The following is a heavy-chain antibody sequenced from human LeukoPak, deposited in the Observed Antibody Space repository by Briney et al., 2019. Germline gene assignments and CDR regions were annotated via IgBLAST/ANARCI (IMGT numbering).Heavy chain of an antibody. CDR1: GFTFSKFA. Sequence: WGSLRLSCAASGFTFSKFAMSWVRQAPGKGLEWVSGISGSGGTISDADSVTGRFTISRDNSKTTLYLQMNSLRVEDTAVYYCAKYVATNYYYYYMDIWGKGTTVTVSS. J-gene: IGHJ6*03. CDR2: ISGSGGTI. V-gene: IGHV3-23*01. D-gene: IGHD3-16*01. CDR3: AKYVATNYYYYYMDI.